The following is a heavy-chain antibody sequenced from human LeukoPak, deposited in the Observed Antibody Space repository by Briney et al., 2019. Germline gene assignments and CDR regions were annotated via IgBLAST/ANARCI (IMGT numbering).Heavy chain of an antibody. CDR3: SGGSGWLMDV. CDR1: GFNFNGYW. CDR2: IKKDGSET. Sequence: GGSLRLFCAASGFNFNGYWMNWVRQAPGKGLEWVANIKKDGSETKYVDSLRGRFTISRDNAKNSLYLQINGLPGEDTAVYYCSGGSGWLMDVWGKGTTVTVSS. D-gene: IGHD6-19*01. V-gene: IGHV3-7*01. J-gene: IGHJ6*03.